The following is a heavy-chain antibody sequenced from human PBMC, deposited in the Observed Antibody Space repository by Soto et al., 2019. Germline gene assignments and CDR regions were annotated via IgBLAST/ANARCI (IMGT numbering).Heavy chain of an antibody. D-gene: IGHD6-13*01. Sequence: QVQLVESGGGVVQPGRSLRLSCAASGFTFSSYGMHWVRQAPGKGLEWVAVIWYDGSNKYYADSVKGRFTISRDNSKNTLYLQMNSLRPEDTAVYYCAREGIAAAGNDYYYYYMDVWGKGTTVTVSS. J-gene: IGHJ6*03. CDR3: AREGIAAAGNDYYYYYMDV. CDR2: IWYDGSNK. V-gene: IGHV3-33*01. CDR1: GFTFSSYG.